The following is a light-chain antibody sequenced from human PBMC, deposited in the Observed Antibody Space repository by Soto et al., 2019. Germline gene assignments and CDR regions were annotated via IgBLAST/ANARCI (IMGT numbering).Light chain of an antibody. CDR1: QTRSNSF. J-gene: IGKJ5*01. CDR3: QQYGTSEII. CDR2: DTS. V-gene: IGKV3-20*01. Sequence: EIVLTQSPGTLSLSPGERATLSCRASQTRSNSFIAWYQQKPGQAPRLLIYDTSSRATGVPDRYSASGSGTDFTLTISRLEPEDFAVFFCQQYGTSEIIFGQGTRLEIK.